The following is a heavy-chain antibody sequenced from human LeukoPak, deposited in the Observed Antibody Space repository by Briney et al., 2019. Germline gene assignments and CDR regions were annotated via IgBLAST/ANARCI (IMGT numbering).Heavy chain of an antibody. J-gene: IGHJ4*02. CDR3: ARDYRIAVAGTPPPDY. Sequence: EASVKVSCKASDYTFTSYSISWVRQAPGQGLEWMGWIDPDKAKTTYEQKFQGRVTMTTDTSTSTAYMELRSLRSDDTAVYYCARDYRIAVAGTPPPDYWGQGTLVTVSS. D-gene: IGHD6-19*01. CDR2: IDPDKAKT. V-gene: IGHV1-18*01. CDR1: DYTFTSYS.